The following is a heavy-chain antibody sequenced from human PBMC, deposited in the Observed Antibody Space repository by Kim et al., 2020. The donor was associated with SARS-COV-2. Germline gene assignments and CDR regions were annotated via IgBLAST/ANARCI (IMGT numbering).Heavy chain of an antibody. V-gene: IGHV1-69*13. J-gene: IGHJ4*02. CDR1: GGTFSSYA. CDR3: ARVKHGDNYYDSSGYYYFDY. Sequence: SVKVSCKASGGTFSSYAISWVRQAPGQGLEWMGGIIPIFGTANYAQKFQGRVTITADESTSTAYMELSSLRSEDTAVYYCARVKHGDNYYDSSGYYYFDYWGQGTLVTVSS. D-gene: IGHD3-22*01. CDR2: IIPIFGTA.